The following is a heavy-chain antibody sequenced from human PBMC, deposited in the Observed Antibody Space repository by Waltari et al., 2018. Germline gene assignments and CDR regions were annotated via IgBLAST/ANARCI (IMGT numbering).Heavy chain of an antibody. V-gene: IGHV4-59*11. J-gene: IGHJ3*02. Sequence: QVQLQESGPGLVKPSETLSLTCTVSGGSIRSHYWSWIRPPPGKGLEWIGYIYYRGSTNYNPSLKSRVTISVDTSKNQFSLKLSSVTAADTAVYYCARFSRRGATYRDAFDIWGQGTMVTVSS. CDR3: ARFSRRGATYRDAFDI. D-gene: IGHD1-26*01. CDR1: GGSIRSHY. CDR2: IYYRGST.